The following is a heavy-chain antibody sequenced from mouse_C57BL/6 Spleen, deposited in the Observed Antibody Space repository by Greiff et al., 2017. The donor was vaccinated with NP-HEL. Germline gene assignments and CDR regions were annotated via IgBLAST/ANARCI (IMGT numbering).Heavy chain of an antibody. CDR1: GYTFTSYW. Sequence: QVQLQQPGTELVKPGASVKLSCKASGYTFTSYWMHWVKPRPGQGLEWIGNINPSNGGTNYNEKFKSKATLTVCKSSSTAYMQLSSLSSEDSAVYYCARHDYDSYYAMDYWGQGTSVTVSS. D-gene: IGHD2-4*01. CDR3: ARHDYDSYYAMDY. CDR2: INPSNGGT. J-gene: IGHJ4*01. V-gene: IGHV1-53*01.